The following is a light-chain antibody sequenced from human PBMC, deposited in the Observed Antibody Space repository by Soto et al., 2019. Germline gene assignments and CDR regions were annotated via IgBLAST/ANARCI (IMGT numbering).Light chain of an antibody. V-gene: IGKV3-20*01. J-gene: IGKJ4*02. CDR1: QSISSSY. CDR2: AAS. CDR3: QQFDSSPIT. Sequence: EIVLTQSPGTLSLSPGERATLSCRASQSISSSYLAWYQQKPGQAPRLLIYAASTRATGIPDRFSGSGSGTDFTLTIGRLEPEGFAVYYCQQFDSSPITFGGETNAEIK.